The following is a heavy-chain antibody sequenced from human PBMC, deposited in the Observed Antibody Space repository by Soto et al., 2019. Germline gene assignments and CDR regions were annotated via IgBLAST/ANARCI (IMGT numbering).Heavy chain of an antibody. Sequence: ASVKVSCKASGYTFTSYGIGWVRQAPGQGLEWMGWISAYNGNTNYAQKLQGRVTMTTDTSTSTAYMELRSLRSDDTAVYYCARGGSGSYYNPTLNYYYYGMDVWGQGTTVTVSS. V-gene: IGHV1-18*04. CDR3: ARGGSGSYYNPTLNYYYYGMDV. J-gene: IGHJ6*02. D-gene: IGHD3-10*01. CDR2: ISAYNGNT. CDR1: GYTFTSYG.